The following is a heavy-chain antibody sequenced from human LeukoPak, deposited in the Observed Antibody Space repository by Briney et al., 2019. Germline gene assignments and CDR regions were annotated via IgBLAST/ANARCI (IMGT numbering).Heavy chain of an antibody. CDR1: GLTFSTYT. J-gene: IGHJ4*02. D-gene: IGHD3-10*01. CDR3: AKDLTYGNDY. Sequence: GGSLRLSCAASGLTFSTYTMNWVRQAPGKGLEWVSSISSSSSYLYYADSVKGRFTISRDNSKNTLYLQMNSLRAEDTAVYYCAKDLTYGNDYWGQGTLVTVSS. V-gene: IGHV3-21*01. CDR2: ISSSSSYL.